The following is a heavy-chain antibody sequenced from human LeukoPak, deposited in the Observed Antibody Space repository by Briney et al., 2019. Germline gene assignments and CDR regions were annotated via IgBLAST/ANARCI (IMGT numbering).Heavy chain of an antibody. CDR2: IKSKTGGGTT. V-gene: IGHV3-15*01. Sequence: GGSLRLSCAASGFTFSNAWMSWVRRAPGRGLEWVGRIKSKTGGGTTDYAAPVKGRFTISRDDSKNTLSLQMNSLKTEDTAVYYCTSRSHMFGGAFDIWGQGTMVTVSS. CDR3: TSRSHMFGGAFDI. CDR1: GFTFSNAW. J-gene: IGHJ3*02. D-gene: IGHD3-16*01.